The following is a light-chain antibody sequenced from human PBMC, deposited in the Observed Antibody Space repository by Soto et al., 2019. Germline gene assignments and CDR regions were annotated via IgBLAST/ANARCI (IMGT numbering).Light chain of an antibody. CDR2: DAS. CDR3: QPQGGSWM. CDR1: QSVSSY. J-gene: IGKJ1*01. Sequence: TLSQSRESVAPGKRVAPACRASQSVSSYLAWYQQKPGQAPRLLISDASSRATGIPDRFSGSGSGTDFTLPVSSLECADFPISYSQPQGGSWMCGQGTKVDIK. V-gene: IGKV3D-20*02.